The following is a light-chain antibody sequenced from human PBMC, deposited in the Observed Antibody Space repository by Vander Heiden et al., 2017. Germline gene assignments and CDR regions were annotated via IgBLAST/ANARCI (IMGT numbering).Light chain of an antibody. V-gene: IGKV2-28*01. CDR3: RQALETPYT. CDR1: QSLLHSNGYNY. CDR2: LGS. J-gene: IGKJ2*01. Sequence: IVMTQSPLSLPVTPVEPASISCRSSQSLLHSNGYNYLDWYLQKPGQSPQLLIYLGSNRASGVPDRFSGSGSGTDFTLKISRVEAEDVGVYYCRQALETPYTFGQGTKLEI.